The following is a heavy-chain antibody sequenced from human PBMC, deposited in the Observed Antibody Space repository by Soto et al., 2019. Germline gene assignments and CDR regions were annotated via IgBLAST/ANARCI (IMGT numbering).Heavy chain of an antibody. CDR1: GFKISSSS. Sequence: GSLILSCAAFGFKISSSSMNLVRQAPGRGLEWVAYISDSGSNTLYADSVKGRFTVSRDTAKNSLYLQMSGLRDEDRAVYYCARGRLSFDPWGQGTLVTVSS. J-gene: IGHJ5*02. CDR2: ISDSGSNT. D-gene: IGHD1-1*01. V-gene: IGHV3-48*02. CDR3: ARGRLSFDP.